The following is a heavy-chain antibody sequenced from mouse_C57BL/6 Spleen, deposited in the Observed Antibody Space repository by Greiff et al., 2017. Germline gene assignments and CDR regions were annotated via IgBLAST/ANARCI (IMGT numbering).Heavy chain of an antibody. CDR1: GYTFTSYT. J-gene: IGHJ4*01. CDR2: INPSSGYT. D-gene: IGHD4-1*01. V-gene: IGHV1-4*01. Sequence: VQLVESGAELARPGASVKMSCKASGYTFTSYTMHWVKQRPGQGLEWIGYINPSSGYTKYNQKFKDKATLTADKSSSTAYMQLSSLTSEDSAVYYCARSVNWTMDYWGQGTSVTVSS. CDR3: ARSVNWTMDY.